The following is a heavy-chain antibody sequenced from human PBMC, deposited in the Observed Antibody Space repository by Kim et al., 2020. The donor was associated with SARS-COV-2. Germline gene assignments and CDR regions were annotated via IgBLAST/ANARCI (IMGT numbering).Heavy chain of an antibody. V-gene: IGHV3-30*13. CDR3: AGAVWFGDLLNWFDP. J-gene: IGHJ5*02. D-gene: IGHD3-10*01. Sequence: SVKGRFTISGHNSKNRLYLQMTSLRAEDTAVYYCAGAVWFGDLLNWFDPWGQGTLVTVSS.